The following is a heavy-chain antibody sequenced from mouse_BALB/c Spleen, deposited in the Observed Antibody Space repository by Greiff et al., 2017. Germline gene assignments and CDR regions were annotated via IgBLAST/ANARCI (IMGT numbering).Heavy chain of an antibody. Sequence: VQLKESGPGLVKPSQSLSLTCSVTGYSIPSGYYWNWIRQFPGNKLEWMGYISYDGSNNYNPSLKNRISITRDTSKNQFFLKLNSVTTEDTATYYCARDYYGSSYFDYWGQGTTLTVSS. D-gene: IGHD1-1*01. CDR3: ARDYYGSSYFDY. J-gene: IGHJ2*01. CDR1: GYSIPSGYY. CDR2: ISYDGSN. V-gene: IGHV3-6*02.